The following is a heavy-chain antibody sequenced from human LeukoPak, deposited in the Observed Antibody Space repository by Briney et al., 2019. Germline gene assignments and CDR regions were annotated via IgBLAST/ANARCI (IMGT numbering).Heavy chain of an antibody. CDR3: ARVKSGSYSWSDAFDI. CDR2: IYYSGST. CDR1: GDSVSSSPYY. Sequence: SETLSLTCTVSGDSVSSSPYYWGWIRQPPRRGLEWIGYIYYSGSTNYNPSLKSRVTISVDTSKNQFSLKLSSVTAVDTAVYYCARVKSGSYSWSDAFDIWGQGTMVTVSS. J-gene: IGHJ3*02. V-gene: IGHV4-61*01. D-gene: IGHD1-26*01.